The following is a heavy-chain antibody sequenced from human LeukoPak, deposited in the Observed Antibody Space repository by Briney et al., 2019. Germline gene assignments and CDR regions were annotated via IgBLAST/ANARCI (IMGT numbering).Heavy chain of an antibody. J-gene: IGHJ4*02. CDR2: TRNKAHNYTT. V-gene: IGHV3-72*01. CDR1: GFTFSDHF. D-gene: IGHD2-2*01. Sequence: GGSLRLSCAASGFTFSDHFLDWVRQAPGKGLEWVGRTRNKAHNYTTSYAASVKGRFTISRHASKKLMYLQMNSLKTEDTAVYFCVRDQGRPGDYWSQGTLVTVSS. CDR3: VRDQGRPGDY.